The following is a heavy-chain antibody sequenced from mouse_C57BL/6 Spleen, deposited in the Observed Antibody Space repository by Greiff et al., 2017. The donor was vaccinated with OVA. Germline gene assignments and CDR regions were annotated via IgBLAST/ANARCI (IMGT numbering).Heavy chain of an antibody. V-gene: IGHV5-9-1*02. CDR3: TREDYGNYFAY. J-gene: IGHJ3*01. CDR2: ISSGGDYI. D-gene: IGHD2-1*01. Sequence: EVQLQESGEGLVKPGGSLKLSCAASGFTFSSYAMSWVRQTPEKRLEWVAYISSGGDYIYYADTVKGRFTISRDNARNTLYLQMSSLKSEDTAMYYCTREDYGNYFAYWGQGTRVTVSA. CDR1: GFTFSSYA.